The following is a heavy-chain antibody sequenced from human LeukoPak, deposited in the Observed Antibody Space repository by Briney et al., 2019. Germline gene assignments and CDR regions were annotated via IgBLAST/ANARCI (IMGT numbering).Heavy chain of an antibody. J-gene: IGHJ4*02. V-gene: IGHV3-11*06. D-gene: IGHD5-18*01. CDR1: GFTFSDYY. Sequence: PGGSLRLSCAASGFTFSDYYMSWIRQAPGKGLEWVSYISSSSSYIYYADSVKGRFTISRDNAKNSLYLQMNSLRAEDTAVYYCARGHSYGYPHDYWGQGTLVTVSS. CDR2: ISSSSSYI. CDR3: ARGHSYGYPHDY.